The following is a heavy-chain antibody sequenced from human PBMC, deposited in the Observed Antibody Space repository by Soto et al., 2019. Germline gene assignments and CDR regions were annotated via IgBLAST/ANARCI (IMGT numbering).Heavy chain of an antibody. CDR2: IYHSGST. CDR3: ARALIAVAGSFDY. D-gene: IGHD6-19*01. CDR1: GGSISSSNW. V-gene: IGHV4-4*02. J-gene: IGHJ4*02. Sequence: SETLSLTCAVSGGSISSSNWWSWVRQPPGKGLEWIGEIYHSGSTNYNPSLKSRVTISVDKSKNQFSLKLSSVTAADTAVYYCARALIAVAGSFDYWGQGTLVTVSS.